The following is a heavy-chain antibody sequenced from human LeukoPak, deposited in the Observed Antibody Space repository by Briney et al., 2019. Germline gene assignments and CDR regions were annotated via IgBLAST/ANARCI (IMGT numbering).Heavy chain of an antibody. Sequence: GGSLRLSCAASGFTFSSYSMNWVRQAPGKGLEWVSSISSSSSYIYYADSVKGRFTISRDNAKNSLYLQMNSLRAEDTAVYYCARELRDIVVVPAVINNWFDPWGQGTLVAVSS. CDR3: ARELRDIVVVPAVINNWFDP. CDR1: GFTFSSYS. CDR2: ISSSSSYI. D-gene: IGHD2-2*02. V-gene: IGHV3-21*01. J-gene: IGHJ5*02.